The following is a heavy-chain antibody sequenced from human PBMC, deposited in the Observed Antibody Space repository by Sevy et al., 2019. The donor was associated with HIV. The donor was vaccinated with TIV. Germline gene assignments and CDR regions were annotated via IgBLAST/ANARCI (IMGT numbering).Heavy chain of an antibody. J-gene: IGHJ4*02. V-gene: IGHV3-7*01. CDR2: IKQDGSEK. D-gene: IGHD3-22*01. CDR3: ARVATYYYDSSGYY. CDR1: GFTFSSYW. Sequence: GGSLRLSCAASGFTFSSYWMSWVRQAPGKGLEWVANIKQDGSEKYYVDSVKGRFTISRDNAKNPLYLQMNSLRAEDTAVYYCARVATYYYDSSGYYWGQGTLVTVSS.